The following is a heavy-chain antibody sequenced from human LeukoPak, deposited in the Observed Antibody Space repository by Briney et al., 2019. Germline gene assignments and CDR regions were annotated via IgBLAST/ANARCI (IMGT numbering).Heavy chain of an antibody. D-gene: IGHD6-13*01. V-gene: IGHV4-4*07. CDR3: ARVSSSWYQDWYFDL. CDR2: TYTSGST. J-gene: IGHJ2*01. Sequence: SETLSLTCTVSGGSISSYDWSWIRQPAGKGLEWIGRTYTSGSTNYNPSLKSRVTMSVDMSKNQFSLKLSSMIAADTAVYYCARVSSSWYQDWYFDLWGCGTLVTVPS. CDR1: GGSISSYD.